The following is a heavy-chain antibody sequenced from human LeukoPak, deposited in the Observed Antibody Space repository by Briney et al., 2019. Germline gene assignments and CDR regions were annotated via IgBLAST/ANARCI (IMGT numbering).Heavy chain of an antibody. J-gene: IGHJ4*02. CDR2: IWYDGSNK. CDR1: GFTFSSYG. D-gene: IGHD5-12*01. CDR3: AKDRPTWPIDY. Sequence: GGSLRLSCAASGFTFSSYGMHWVRQAPGKGLEWVAVIWYDGSNKYYADSVKGRFTISRDNSKNTMYLQMNSLRAEDTAVYYCAKDRPTWPIDYWGQGTLVTVSS. V-gene: IGHV3-33*06.